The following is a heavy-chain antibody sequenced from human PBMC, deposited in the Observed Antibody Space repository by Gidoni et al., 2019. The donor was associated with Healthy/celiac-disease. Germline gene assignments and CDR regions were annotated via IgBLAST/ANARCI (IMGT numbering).Heavy chain of an antibody. CDR3: ARDSSWSSSYIDY. V-gene: IGHV3-30*01. D-gene: IGHD6-6*01. CDR2: ISYDGSNK. CDR1: AFTFSSYA. J-gene: IGHJ4*02. Sequence: QVQLVESGGGVVQPGRSLRLSCAASAFTFSSYAMHWVRQAPGKGLEWVAVISYDGSNKYYADSVKGRFTISRDNSKNTLYLQMNSLRAEDTAVYYCARDSSWSSSYIDYWGQGTLVTVSS.